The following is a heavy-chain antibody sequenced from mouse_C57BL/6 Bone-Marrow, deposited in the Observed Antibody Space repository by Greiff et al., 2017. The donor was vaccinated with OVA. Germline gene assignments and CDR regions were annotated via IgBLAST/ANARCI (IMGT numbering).Heavy chain of an antibody. CDR1: GYTFTSYG. J-gene: IGHJ3*01. D-gene: IGHD1-1*02. CDR3: AGGSAWFAY. CDR2: IYPRSGNT. V-gene: IGHV1-81*01. Sequence: QVQLQHSGAELARPGASVKLSCKASGYTFTSYGISWVKQRTGQGLEWIGEIYPRSGNTYYNEKFKGKATLTADKSSSTAYMELRSLTSEDSAVYFCAGGSAWFAYWGQGTLVTVSA.